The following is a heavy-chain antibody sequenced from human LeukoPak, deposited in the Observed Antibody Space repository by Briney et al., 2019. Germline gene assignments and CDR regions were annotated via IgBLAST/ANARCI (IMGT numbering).Heavy chain of an antibody. Sequence: HPGGSLRLSCAASGFTFSSYGMHWVRQAPGKGLEWVAVIWYDGSNKYYADSVKGRFTISRDNSKNTLYLQMNSLRAEDTAVYYCAKDRSTFSPTEVYFQHWGQGTLVTVSS. J-gene: IGHJ1*01. CDR2: IWYDGSNK. V-gene: IGHV3-33*06. CDR1: GFTFSSYG. D-gene: IGHD3-16*01. CDR3: AKDRSTFSPTEVYFQH.